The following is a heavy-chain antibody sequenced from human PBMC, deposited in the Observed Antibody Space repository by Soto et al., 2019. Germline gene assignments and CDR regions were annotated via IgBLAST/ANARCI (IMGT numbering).Heavy chain of an antibody. CDR2: IMPVFGTV. CDR3: ARVAVPGSYGADV. CDR1: GGTFSNYA. D-gene: IGHD5-18*01. Sequence: QEHLVQSGAEVKKPGSSVKVSCKASGGTFSNYAVSWVRQAPGQGLEWMGGIMPVFGTVNYAQRLQDRVTTTAEKLTTTAQMELSRLRAAENVVYRCARVAVPGSYGADVCGQGTTVADAS. J-gene: IGHJ6*02. V-gene: IGHV1-69*06.